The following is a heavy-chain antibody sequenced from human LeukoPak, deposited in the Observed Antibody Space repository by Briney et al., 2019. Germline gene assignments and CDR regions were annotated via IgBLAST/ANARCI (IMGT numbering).Heavy chain of an antibody. V-gene: IGHV4-34*01. Sequence: SETLSLTCAVYGGSFSGYYWSWIRQPPGKGLEWIGEINHSGSTNYNPSLKSRVTISVDTSKNQFSLKLSSVTAADTAVYYCARKGYSSGWYRHYWGQGTLVTVSS. J-gene: IGHJ4*02. CDR2: INHSGST. CDR3: ARKGYSSGWYRHY. D-gene: IGHD6-19*01. CDR1: GGSFSGYY.